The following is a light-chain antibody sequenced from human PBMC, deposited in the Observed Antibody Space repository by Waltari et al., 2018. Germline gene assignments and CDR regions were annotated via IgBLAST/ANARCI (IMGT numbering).Light chain of an antibody. CDR2: GAS. V-gene: IGKV1-17*03. Sequence: DIQMTQSPCSLSASVGDRDTITCRASQTVSSYLAWCQQKPGKVPNHLIYGASSLESGVPSRFSGSGSGTEFTITISSLQPEDFATYYCRQHNSHPLTFGGGTKVEIK. CDR1: QTVSSY. CDR3: RQHNSHPLT. J-gene: IGKJ4*01.